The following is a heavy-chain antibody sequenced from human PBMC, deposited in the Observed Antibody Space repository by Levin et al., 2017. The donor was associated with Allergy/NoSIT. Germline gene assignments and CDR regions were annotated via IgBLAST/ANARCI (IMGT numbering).Heavy chain of an antibody. CDR2: MSDDGTTK. CDR3: TRLDY. D-gene: IGHD6-25*01. CDR1: GFSFSTYV. V-gene: IGHV3-30*09. Sequence: GGSLRLSCAASGFSFSTYVFHWVRQAPGKGLEWVAVMSDDGTTKFYADSVKGRFAISRDNSKNTVYLHMKSLRTDDSAVYYCTRLDYWGRGTLVTVSS. J-gene: IGHJ4*02.